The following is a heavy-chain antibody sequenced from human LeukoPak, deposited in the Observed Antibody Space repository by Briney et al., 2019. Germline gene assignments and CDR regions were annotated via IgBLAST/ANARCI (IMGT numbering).Heavy chain of an antibody. J-gene: IGHJ3*02. Sequence: SETLSLTCSVSGGSITNPDFYWGWIRQPPGRTLEWVGSLYYSGDTYYSPSLKSRVTMSIYTSTNQFSLRLNSVTAADTAVYYCARVSGFGELSHDAFDIWGQGTMVTVSS. CDR2: LYYSGDT. CDR1: GGSITNPDFY. CDR3: ARVSGFGELSHDAFDI. D-gene: IGHD3-10*01. V-gene: IGHV4-39*07.